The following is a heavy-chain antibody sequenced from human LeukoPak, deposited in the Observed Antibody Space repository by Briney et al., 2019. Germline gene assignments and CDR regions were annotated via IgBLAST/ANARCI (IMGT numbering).Heavy chain of an antibody. CDR3: AGGVVPAAAYYYYYLDV. D-gene: IGHD2-2*01. Sequence: GGSLRLSCAASGVTFSSYAMSWVRQAPGKGLGWVSTICGSGGSTYYADSVQGRFTISRDNFKNTLYLQINSLRAEDTAVYYCAGGVVPAAAYYYYYLDVWGKGTTVTVSS. CDR1: GVTFSSYA. J-gene: IGHJ6*03. V-gene: IGHV3-23*01. CDR2: ICGSGGST.